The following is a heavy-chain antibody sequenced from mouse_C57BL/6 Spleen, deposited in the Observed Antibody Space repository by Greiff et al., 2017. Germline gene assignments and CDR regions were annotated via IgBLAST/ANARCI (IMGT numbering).Heavy chain of an antibody. D-gene: IGHD2-5*01. Sequence: EVKLVESGGGLVQPGGSMKLSCVASGFTFSNYWMNWVRQSPEKGLEWVAQIRLKSDNYATHYAESVKGRFTISRDDSKSSVYLQMNNLRAEDTGIYYCTGSNYHYYAMDYWGQGTSVTVSS. CDR2: IRLKSDNYAT. V-gene: IGHV6-3*01. CDR1: GFTFSNYW. CDR3: TGSNYHYYAMDY. J-gene: IGHJ4*01.